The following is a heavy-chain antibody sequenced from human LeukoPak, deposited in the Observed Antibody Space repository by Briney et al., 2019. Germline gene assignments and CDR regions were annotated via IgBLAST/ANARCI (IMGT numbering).Heavy chain of an antibody. V-gene: IGHV1-18*01. CDR2: ISAYNGNT. CDR1: GYTFSSYG. CDR3: ARVNSYYYYYMDV. D-gene: IGHD4-23*01. Sequence: ASVKVSCKASGYTFSSYGISWVRQAPGQGLEWMGWISAYNGNTNYAQKLQGRVTMTTDTSTSTAYMELRSLRSDDTAVHYCARVNSYYYYYMDVWGKETTVSVSS. J-gene: IGHJ6*03.